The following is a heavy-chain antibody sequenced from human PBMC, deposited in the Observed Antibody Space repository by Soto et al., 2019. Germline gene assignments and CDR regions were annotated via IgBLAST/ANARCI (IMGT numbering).Heavy chain of an antibody. D-gene: IGHD5-12*01. CDR1: GFTFSSYE. J-gene: IGHJ6*02. CDR2: ISSSGSTI. V-gene: IGHV3-48*03. CDR3: ARDGGYARVYYYGMDV. Sequence: VGSLRLSCAASGFTFSSYEMNWVRQAPGKGLEWVSYISSSGSTIYYADSVKGRFTISRDNAKNSLYLQMNSLRAEDTAVYYCARDGGYARVYYYGMDVWGQGTTVTVSS.